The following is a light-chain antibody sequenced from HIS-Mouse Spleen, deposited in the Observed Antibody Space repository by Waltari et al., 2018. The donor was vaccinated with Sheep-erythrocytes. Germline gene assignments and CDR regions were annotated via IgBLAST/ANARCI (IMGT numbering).Light chain of an antibody. Sequence: SYELTQPPSVSVSPGQTASITCSGDKLGDKYACWYQQKPGQSPVLVIYQDSKRPSGIPVRFSGYNSVNRATLTISGTQAMDEADYYCQAWDSSTAVFGGGTKLTVL. CDR3: QAWDSSTAV. CDR1: KLGDKY. CDR2: QDS. J-gene: IGLJ2*01. V-gene: IGLV3-1*01.